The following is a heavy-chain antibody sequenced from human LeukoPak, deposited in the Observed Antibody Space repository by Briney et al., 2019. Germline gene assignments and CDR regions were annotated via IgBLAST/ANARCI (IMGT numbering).Heavy chain of an antibody. Sequence: GGSLRLSCAASGFTFSSYEMNWVRQAPGKGLEWVSYISSSGSTIYYADSVKGRFTISRDNAKNSLYLQMNSLRAEDTAVYYCARAPAAPPAYYGMDVWAKGPRSPSP. CDR3: ARAPAAPPAYYGMDV. D-gene: IGHD2-15*01. J-gene: IGHJ6*02. CDR1: GFTFSSYE. CDR2: ISSSGSTI. V-gene: IGHV3-48*03.